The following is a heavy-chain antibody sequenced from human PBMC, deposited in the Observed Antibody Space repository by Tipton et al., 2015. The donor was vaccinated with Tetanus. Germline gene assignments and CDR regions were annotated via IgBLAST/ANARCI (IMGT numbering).Heavy chain of an antibody. CDR3: ARDNGPMARGVYGMDV. CDR1: GIAFSSYW. J-gene: IGHJ6*02. V-gene: IGHV3-74*01. CDR2: INSDGSST. Sequence: GSLRLSCAASGIAFSSYWMHWVRQAPGKGLVWVSRINSDGSSTSYADSVKGRFTISRDNAKNTLYLQMNSLRAEDTAVYYCARDNGPMARGVYGMDVWGQGTTVTVSS. D-gene: IGHD3-10*01.